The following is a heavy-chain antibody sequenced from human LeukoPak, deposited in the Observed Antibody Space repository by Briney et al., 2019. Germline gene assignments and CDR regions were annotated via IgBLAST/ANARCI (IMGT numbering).Heavy chain of an antibody. J-gene: IGHJ4*02. CDR2: IIPIFGTA. Sequence: SVKVSCKASGGTFSSYAISWVRQAPGQGLEWMGGIIPIFGTANYAQTFQGRVTITTDESTSTAYMELSSLRSEDTAVYYCARELGEYSYGHFDYWGQGTLVTVSS. CDR3: ARELGEYSYGHFDY. D-gene: IGHD5-18*01. CDR1: GGTFSSYA. V-gene: IGHV1-69*05.